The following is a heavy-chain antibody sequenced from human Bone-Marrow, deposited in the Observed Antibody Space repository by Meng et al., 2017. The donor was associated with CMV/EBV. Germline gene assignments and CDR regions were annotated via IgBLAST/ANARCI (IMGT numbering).Heavy chain of an antibody. CDR2: ISSGGST. CDR1: GFTVSSNY. CDR3: AGAPWYYFDY. Sequence: GGSLRLSCAASGFTVSSNYMSWVRQAPGKGLEWVSLISSGGSTYYADSVKGRFTIARDNSKNTLYLQMNSLRAEDTAVYYCAGAPWYYFDYWGQGTLVTVSS. J-gene: IGHJ4*02. V-gene: IGHV3-66*02.